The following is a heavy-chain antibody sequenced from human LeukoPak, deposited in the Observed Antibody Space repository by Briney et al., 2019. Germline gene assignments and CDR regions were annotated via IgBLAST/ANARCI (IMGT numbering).Heavy chain of an antibody. V-gene: IGHV4-39*01. Sequence: PSETLSLTCTVSGGSISSSSYYWGWIRQPPGKGLEWIGSIYYSGSTYYNPSLKSRVTISVDTSKNQFSLKLSSVTAADTAAYYCATALRYYLGYFQHWGQGTLVTVSS. CDR2: IYYSGST. CDR1: GGSISSSSYY. D-gene: IGHD2-8*01. J-gene: IGHJ1*01. CDR3: ATALRYYLGYFQH.